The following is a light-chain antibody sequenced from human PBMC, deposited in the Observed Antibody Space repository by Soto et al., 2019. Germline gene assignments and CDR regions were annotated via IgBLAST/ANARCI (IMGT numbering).Light chain of an antibody. V-gene: IGLV2-23*03. CDR2: EGN. J-gene: IGLJ1*01. Sequence: QSVLTQPASVSGSPGQSITMSCTGTSSDVGSYNLVSWYQQHPGKAPKLIISEGNKRPSGVSNRFSGSKSGNTASLTISGLQAEDEADYYCRSYAGGTIFGVFGTGTKVTVL. CDR3: RSYAGGTIFGV. CDR1: SSDVGSYNL.